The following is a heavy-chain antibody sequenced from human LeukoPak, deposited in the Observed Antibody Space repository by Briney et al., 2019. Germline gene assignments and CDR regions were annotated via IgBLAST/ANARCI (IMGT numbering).Heavy chain of an antibody. CDR1: GFTFSTYG. Sequence: GGSLRLSCAAAGFTFSTYGMHWVRQGPGKGLEWVAFIRYHGNNKYYADSVKGRFTISRDNSKNTVSLQMNSLRPEDTALYYCAKDGARNWNDPFFDYWGQGTLVTVSS. D-gene: IGHD1-1*01. V-gene: IGHV3-30*02. J-gene: IGHJ4*02. CDR2: IRYHGNNK. CDR3: AKDGARNWNDPFFDY.